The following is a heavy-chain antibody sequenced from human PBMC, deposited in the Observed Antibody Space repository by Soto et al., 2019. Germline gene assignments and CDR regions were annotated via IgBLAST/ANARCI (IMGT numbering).Heavy chain of an antibody. CDR2: ISAYNGDT. Sequence: QVQLVQSGVEVKKPGASVKVSCKASGYTFTSYGFSWVRQAPGQGLEWMGWISAYNGDTNYAQKFQGRVTMTTDTSTSTANMELRSLRSDDTAVYFCARDPSTSKSPDYYYYDMDVWGKGTTVTVSS. V-gene: IGHV1-18*01. J-gene: IGHJ6*03. CDR3: ARDPSTSKSPDYYYYDMDV. CDR1: GYTFTSYG.